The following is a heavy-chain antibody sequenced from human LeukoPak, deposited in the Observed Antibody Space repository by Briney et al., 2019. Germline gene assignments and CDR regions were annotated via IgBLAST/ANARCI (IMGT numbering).Heavy chain of an antibody. CDR2: YDLEEGET. CDR3: ATATRYDALDI. V-gene: IGHV1-24*01. CDR1: GYTLSDVS. J-gene: IGHJ3*02. D-gene: IGHD6-6*01. Sequence: ASVKVSCKLSGYTLSDVSIHWVRQAPGKGLEWMGGYDLEEGETLYAQKFQGRLTMTEDTSTDTAYTELSSLRLDDTAMYYCATATRYDALDIWGQATMVTVSS.